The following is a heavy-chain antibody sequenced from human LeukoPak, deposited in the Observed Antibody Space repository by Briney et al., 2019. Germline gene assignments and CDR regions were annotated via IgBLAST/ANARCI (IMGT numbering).Heavy chain of an antibody. CDR3: ARDTPRPVPRGFEY. CDR1: GYTFTGYY. J-gene: IGHJ4*02. Sequence: ASVKVSCKASGYTFTGYYIHWARQAPGQGLEWMGWINPNSGGTNYAQKFQGRVTMTRDTSISTAYMELSRLRSDDTAVYYCARDTPRPVPRGFEYWGQGTLVTVSS. V-gene: IGHV1-2*02. CDR2: INPNSGGT.